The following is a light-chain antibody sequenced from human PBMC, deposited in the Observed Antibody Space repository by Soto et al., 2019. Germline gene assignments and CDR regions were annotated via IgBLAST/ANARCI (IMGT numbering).Light chain of an antibody. CDR2: AAS. Sequence: DIQMTQSPPSLSASVGDRVTITCRSSQSISTYLNWYQQSPGKAPKLLIYAASNLQSGVPSRFSGSGSGTDFTLTINSLQPGDSAAYYCQQSYSIPYTFGQGTRLEIK. V-gene: IGKV1-39*01. CDR1: QSISTY. CDR3: QQSYSIPYT. J-gene: IGKJ5*01.